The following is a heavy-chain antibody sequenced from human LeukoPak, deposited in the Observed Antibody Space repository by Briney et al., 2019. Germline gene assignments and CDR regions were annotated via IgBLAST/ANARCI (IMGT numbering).Heavy chain of an antibody. CDR1: GFTFSSYW. V-gene: IGHV3-66*01. Sequence: GGSLRLSCAASGFTFSSYWMSWVRQAPGKGLEWVSVIYSGGSTYYADSVKGRFTISRGNSKNTLYLQMNSLRAEDTAVYYCARGSSSYAFDIWGQGTMVTVSS. J-gene: IGHJ3*02. CDR2: IYSGGST. D-gene: IGHD6-13*01. CDR3: ARGSSSYAFDI.